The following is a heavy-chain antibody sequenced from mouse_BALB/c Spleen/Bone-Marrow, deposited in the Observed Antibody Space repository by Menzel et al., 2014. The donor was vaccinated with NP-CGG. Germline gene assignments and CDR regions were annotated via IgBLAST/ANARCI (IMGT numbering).Heavy chain of an antibody. V-gene: IGHV14-3*02. D-gene: IGHD4-1*01. CDR1: GFNIKDTY. CDR2: IDPANGNT. J-gene: IGHJ4*01. Sequence: EVKLQESGAELVKPGASVKLSCTASGFNIKDTYMHWVKQRPEQGLERIGRIDPANGNTKYDPKFQGKATITADTSSNTAYLQLSSLTSEDTAVYYCARWEYYAMDYWGQGTSVTVSS. CDR3: ARWEYYAMDY.